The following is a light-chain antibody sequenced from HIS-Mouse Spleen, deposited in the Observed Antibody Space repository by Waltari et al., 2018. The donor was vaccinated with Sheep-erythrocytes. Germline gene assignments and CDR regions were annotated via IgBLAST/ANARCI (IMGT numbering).Light chain of an antibody. CDR2: QDT. Sequence: SSELTQPPSVSVSPGQTASITCSGDKLGDKYACWYQQKPGQSPVLVIDQDTKRPSGIPGRFSGSNAGNTATLPSDGTQAMDEADYYCQAWDSSIVVFGGGTKLTVL. J-gene: IGLJ2*01. CDR3: QAWDSSIVV. V-gene: IGLV3-1*01. CDR1: KLGDKY.